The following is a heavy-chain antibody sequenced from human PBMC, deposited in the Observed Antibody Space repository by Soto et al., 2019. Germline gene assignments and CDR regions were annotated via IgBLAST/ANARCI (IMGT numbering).Heavy chain of an antibody. Sequence: PSETLSLTCTVSGGPIAPFYWTWIRQSPGKGLESIGYVYYNGSTNYNPALKGRVTISLDTSKSQFSLRLSSVTAADTAVYYCARTRGGGQWRDFYFDFWGQGSLVTVSS. CDR1: GGPIAPFY. V-gene: IGHV4-59*12. J-gene: IGHJ4*02. CDR3: ARTRGGGQWRDFYFDF. D-gene: IGHD6-19*01. CDR2: VYYNGST.